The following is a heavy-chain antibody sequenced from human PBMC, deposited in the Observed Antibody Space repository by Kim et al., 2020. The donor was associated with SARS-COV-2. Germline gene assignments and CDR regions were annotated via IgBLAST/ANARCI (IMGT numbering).Heavy chain of an antibody. J-gene: IGHJ4*02. Sequence: ASVKVSCKASGYTFTSYYMHWVRQAPGQGLEWMGIINPSGGSTSYAQKFQGRVTMTRDTSTSTVYMELSSLRSEDTAVYYCARVEMATYHSDPPYFDYWGQGTLVTVSS. V-gene: IGHV1-46*01. D-gene: IGHD5-12*01. CDR3: ARVEMATYHSDPPYFDY. CDR1: GYTFTSYY. CDR2: INPSGGST.